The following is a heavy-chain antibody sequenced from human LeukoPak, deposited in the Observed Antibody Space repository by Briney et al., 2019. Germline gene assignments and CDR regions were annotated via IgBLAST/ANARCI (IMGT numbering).Heavy chain of an antibody. D-gene: IGHD2-15*01. CDR1: GFTFSSYW. CDR3: ARGFCSGGSCYFDY. CDR2: INSDGSRT. V-gene: IGHV3-74*01. Sequence: GGSLRLSCAASGFTFSSYWMHWVRQAPGKGLMWVSRINSDGSRTTYADSVRGRFTISRDNAKSTLYLQMNSLRAEDTAVYYCARGFCSGGSCYFDYWGQGTLVTVSA. J-gene: IGHJ4*02.